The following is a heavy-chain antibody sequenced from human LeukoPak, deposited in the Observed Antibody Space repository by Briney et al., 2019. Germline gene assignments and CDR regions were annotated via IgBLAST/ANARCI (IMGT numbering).Heavy chain of an antibody. CDR2: IYYSGST. CDR1: GGSISSGGYY. V-gene: IGHV4-31*03. Sequence: SQTLSLTCTVSGGSISSGGYYWSWIRQHPGKGLEWIGHIYYSGSTYYNPSLKSRVTISVDTAKNQFSLKLSSVTAADTAVYYCARIYDSSGYYYFDYWGQGTLVTVSS. J-gene: IGHJ4*02. D-gene: IGHD3-22*01. CDR3: ARIYDSSGYYYFDY.